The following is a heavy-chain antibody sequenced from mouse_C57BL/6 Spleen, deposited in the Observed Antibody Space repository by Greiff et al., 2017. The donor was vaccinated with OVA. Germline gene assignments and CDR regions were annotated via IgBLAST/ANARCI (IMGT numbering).Heavy chain of an antibody. V-gene: IGHV14-4*01. CDR1: GFNIKDDY. CDR3: TRNNRAMDY. D-gene: IGHD1-3*01. CDR2: IDPENGDT. J-gene: IGHJ4*01. Sequence: EVKLQESGAELVRPGASVKLSCTASGFNIKDDYMHWVKQRPEQGLEWIGWIDPENGDTEYASKFQGKATITADTSSNTAYLQLSSLTSEDTAVYYCTRNNRAMDYWGQGTSVTVSS.